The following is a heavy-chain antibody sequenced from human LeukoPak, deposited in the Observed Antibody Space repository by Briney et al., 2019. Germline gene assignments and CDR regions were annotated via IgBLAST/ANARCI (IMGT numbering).Heavy chain of an antibody. CDR1: GFTSSEYY. J-gene: IGHJ3*02. V-gene: IGHV3-11*01. D-gene: IGHD6-19*01. Sequence: GSLRLSCAASGFTSSEYYLSWIRQAPGREGEGGSDISNSGSTIYYADSVKGRFTISRDNAKNSLYLQMNSLSAEDTAVYYCARDGGLAVGGRNDSCDIWGKGTSVTVSS. CDR2: ISNSGSTI. CDR3: ARDGGLAVGGRNDSCDI.